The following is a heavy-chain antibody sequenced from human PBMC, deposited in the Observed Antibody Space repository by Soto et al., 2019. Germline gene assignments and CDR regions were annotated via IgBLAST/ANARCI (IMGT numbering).Heavy chain of an antibody. CDR1: GGSFSGYY. V-gene: IGHV4-34*01. CDR2: INHSGST. J-gene: IGHJ4*01. D-gene: IGHD1-7*01. CDR3: ARLSITGTDDY. Sequence: TLSLTCAVYGGSFSGYYWSWIRQPPGKGLEWIGEINHSGSTNYNPSLKSRVTISVDTSKNQFSLKLSSVTAADTAVYYCARLSITGTDDYWGQEPWSPSPQ.